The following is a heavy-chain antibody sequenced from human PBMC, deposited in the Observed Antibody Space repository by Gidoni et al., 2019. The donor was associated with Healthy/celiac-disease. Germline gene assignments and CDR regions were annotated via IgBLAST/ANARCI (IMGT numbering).Heavy chain of an antibody. Sequence: QVQLQESGPGLVKPSQTLSLTCTVSVGSISSGGYYWSWIRQHPGKGLEWIGYIYYSGSTYYNPSLKSRVTISVDTSKNQFSLKLSSVTAADTAVYYCARGLRIQLWLQGTYNWFDPWGQGTLVTVSS. CDR1: VGSISSGGYY. V-gene: IGHV4-31*03. CDR2: IYYSGST. CDR3: ARGLRIQLWLQGTYNWFDP. J-gene: IGHJ5*02. D-gene: IGHD5-18*01.